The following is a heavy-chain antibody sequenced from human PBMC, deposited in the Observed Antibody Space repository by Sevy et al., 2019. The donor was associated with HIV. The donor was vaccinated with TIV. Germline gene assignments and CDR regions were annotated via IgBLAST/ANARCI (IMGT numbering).Heavy chain of an antibody. CDR3: AGRGSIAARHFDY. D-gene: IGHD6-6*01. Sequence: SETLSFTCTVSGGSISSYYWSWIRQPPGKGLEWIGYIYYSGSTNYNPSLKSRVTISVDMSKNQFSLKLSSVTAADTAVYYCAGRGSIAARHFDYWGQGTLVTVSS. V-gene: IGHV4-59*01. CDR2: IYYSGST. CDR1: GGSISSYY. J-gene: IGHJ4*02.